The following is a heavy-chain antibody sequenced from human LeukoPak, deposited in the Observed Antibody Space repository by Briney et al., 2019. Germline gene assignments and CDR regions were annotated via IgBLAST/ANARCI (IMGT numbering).Heavy chain of an antibody. CDR1: GFTFSSYE. CDR3: ARGSIADN. Sequence: GGSLRLSRAASGFTFSSYEMNWVRQAPGKGLEWVSFIRSRGSTMYYADSVKGRFTISRDNAKNSLYLQMNSLRAEDTAVYYCARGSIADNWGQGTLVTVSS. J-gene: IGHJ4*02. V-gene: IGHV3-48*03. CDR2: IRSRGSTM. D-gene: IGHD6-6*01.